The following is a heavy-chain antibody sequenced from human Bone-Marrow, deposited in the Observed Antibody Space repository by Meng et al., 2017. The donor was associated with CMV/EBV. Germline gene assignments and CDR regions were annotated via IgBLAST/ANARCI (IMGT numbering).Heavy chain of an antibody. J-gene: IGHJ4*02. CDR2: ISTYNGKA. D-gene: IGHD3-16*02. CDR1: GYTFTNYA. V-gene: IGHV1-18*01. Sequence: ASVKVSCKASGYTFTNYAITWVRQAPGQGLEWMGWISTYNGKANYAQKFQDRVTMTTDTSTSIAYMELSSLRFEDTAVYYCAADLGNTFGGVIVTLDHWGQGTLVTVSS. CDR3: AADLGNTFGGVIVTLDH.